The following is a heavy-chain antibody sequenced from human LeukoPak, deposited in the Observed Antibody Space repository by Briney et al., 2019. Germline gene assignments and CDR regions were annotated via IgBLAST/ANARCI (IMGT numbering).Heavy chain of an antibody. J-gene: IGHJ4*02. CDR1: GGSMSSYY. Sequence: SETLSLTCTVSGGSMSSYYWSWIRQPPGKGLEWIGYIYYNGKTNYSPSLNSRVAISVATSRNQFSLKLNSVTAADTAVYYCARGGWSVDYWGQGTLVTVSS. V-gene: IGHV4-59*08. D-gene: IGHD6-19*01. CDR3: ARGGWSVDY. CDR2: IYYNGKT.